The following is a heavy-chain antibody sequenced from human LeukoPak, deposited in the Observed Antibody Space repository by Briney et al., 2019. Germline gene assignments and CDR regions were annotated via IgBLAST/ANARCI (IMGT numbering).Heavy chain of an antibody. CDR2: INPSGGST. V-gene: IGHV1-46*01. D-gene: IGHD4-11*01. J-gene: IGHJ6*02. Sequence: AASVKVSCKVSGYTLTELSMHWVRQAPGQGLEWMGIINPSGGSTSYAQKFQGRVTMTRDTSTSTVYMELSSLRSEDTAVYYCARGAPVTTYYYYGMDVWGQGTTVTVSS. CDR3: ARGAPVTTYYYYGMDV. CDR1: GYTLTELS.